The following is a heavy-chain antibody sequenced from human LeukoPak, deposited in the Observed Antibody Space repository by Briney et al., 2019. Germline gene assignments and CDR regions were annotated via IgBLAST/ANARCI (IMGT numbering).Heavy chain of an antibody. D-gene: IGHD6-19*01. CDR3: AKEEAVAGPFDY. J-gene: IGHJ4*02. CDR1: GFTLSNYG. CDR2: ISGSAGST. V-gene: IGHV3-23*01. Sequence: GGSLRLSCAASGFTLSNYGMTWVRQAPGKGLEWVSAISGSAGSTYYAASVKGRFTISRDNSKNTLYLQMDSLRVEDTAVYYCAKEEAVAGPFDYWGQGTLVTVSS.